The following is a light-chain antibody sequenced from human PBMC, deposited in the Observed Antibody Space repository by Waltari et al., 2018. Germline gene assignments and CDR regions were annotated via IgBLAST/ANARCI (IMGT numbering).Light chain of an antibody. CDR3: RSYAGSDNFVV. Sequence: QSALTQPPSASGSPGQSVTISCTGTSSDIGGYNSVSWYQHHPDKAPKLMIYEVSKRPSGVPDRFSGSKSDNTASLTVSGLQAEDEADYYCRSYAGSDNFVVFGGGTKLTVL. CDR1: SSDIGGYNS. J-gene: IGLJ2*01. CDR2: EVS. V-gene: IGLV2-8*01.